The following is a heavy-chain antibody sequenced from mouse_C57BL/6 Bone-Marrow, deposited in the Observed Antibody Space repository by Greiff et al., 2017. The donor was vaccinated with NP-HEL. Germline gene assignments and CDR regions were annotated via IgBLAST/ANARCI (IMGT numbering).Heavy chain of an antibody. Sequence: VKLQQPGAELVRPGTSVKLSCKASGYTFTSYWMHWVKQRPGQGLEWIGVIDPSDSYTNYNQKFKGKATLTVDTSSSTAYMQLSSLTSEDSAVYYCARPYYYGSSYWYFDVWGTGTTVTVSS. D-gene: IGHD1-1*01. CDR3: ARPYYYGSSYWYFDV. V-gene: IGHV1-59*01. CDR1: GYTFTSYW. CDR2: IDPSDSYT. J-gene: IGHJ1*03.